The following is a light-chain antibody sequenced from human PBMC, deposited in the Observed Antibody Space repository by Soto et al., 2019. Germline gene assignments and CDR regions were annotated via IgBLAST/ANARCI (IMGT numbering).Light chain of an antibody. V-gene: IGKV1-5*03. CDR3: QQSYSTPPT. Sequence: DIQMTQSPSTLSGSVGDRVTITCRASQTISSWLAWYQQKPGKAPKLLIYKASTLKSGVPSRFSGSGSGSEFNFTITGLQPDDFATYYCQQSYSTPPTFGQGTKVDIK. CDR2: KAS. J-gene: IGKJ1*01. CDR1: QTISSW.